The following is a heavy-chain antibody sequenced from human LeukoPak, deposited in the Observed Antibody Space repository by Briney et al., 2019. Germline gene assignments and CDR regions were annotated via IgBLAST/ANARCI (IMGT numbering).Heavy chain of an antibody. CDR1: GFTFSSYS. D-gene: IGHD5-12*01. Sequence: GGSLRLSCAASGFTFSSYSMNWVRQAPGKGLEWVSSISSSSSYIYYADSVKGRFTISRDNAKNSLYLQMNSLRAEDTAVYYCARPLRDGGLRGYSGYPELSDAFDIWGQGTMVTVSS. V-gene: IGHV3-21*01. CDR2: ISSSSSYI. J-gene: IGHJ3*02. CDR3: ARPLRDGGLRGYSGYPELSDAFDI.